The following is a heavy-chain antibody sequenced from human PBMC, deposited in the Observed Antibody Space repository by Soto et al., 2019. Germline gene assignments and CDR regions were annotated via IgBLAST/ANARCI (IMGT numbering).Heavy chain of an antibody. D-gene: IGHD2-2*01. CDR3: ARVVPGAEACFGP. J-gene: IGHJ5*02. CDR1: GYAFSNYG. Sequence: GASVKVSCKTSGYAFSNYGITWVRQAPGQPLEWLGWISLYSDGTNYAQKFQGRVSMTTDTSTTTAYMELRSLRSDDTAVYYCARVVPGAEACFGPWRQGTLVTVSS. CDR2: ISLYSDGT. V-gene: IGHV1-18*01.